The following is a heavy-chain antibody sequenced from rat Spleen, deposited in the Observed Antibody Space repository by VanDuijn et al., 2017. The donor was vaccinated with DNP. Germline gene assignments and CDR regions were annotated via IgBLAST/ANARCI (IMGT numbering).Heavy chain of an antibody. CDR2: IIYDGSRT. J-gene: IGHJ3*01. CDR1: GFPFSDYN. CDR3: ATGVYGGYADWFAY. Sequence: EGQLVEPGGGLVQPGGSLKLYCAASGFPFSDYNMDWVREARKKEMEWVATIIYDGSRTYYRDSVKGRFTISRDNAKHTQYLQMDSLRSEDTATYYCATGVYGGYADWFAYWGQGTLVTVSS. D-gene: IGHD1-11*01. V-gene: IGHV5S10*01.